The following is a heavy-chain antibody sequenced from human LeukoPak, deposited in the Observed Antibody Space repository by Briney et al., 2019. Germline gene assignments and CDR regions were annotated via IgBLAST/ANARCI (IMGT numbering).Heavy chain of an antibody. J-gene: IGHJ4*02. CDR3: ATDLLDLGYCSSTSCYNKGDY. CDR2: INPNSGGT. D-gene: IGHD2-2*02. CDR1: GYTFTGYY. Sequence: ASVKVFCKASGYTFTGYYMHWVRQAPGQGLEWMGWINPNSGGTNYAQKFQGRVTMTRDTSISTAYMELSRLRSDDTAVYYCATDLLDLGYCSSTSCYNKGDYWGQGTLVTVSS. V-gene: IGHV1-2*02.